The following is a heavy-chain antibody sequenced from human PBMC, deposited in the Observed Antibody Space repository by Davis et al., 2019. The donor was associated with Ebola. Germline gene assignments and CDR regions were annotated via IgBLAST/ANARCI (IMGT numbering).Heavy chain of an antibody. D-gene: IGHD6-6*01. CDR3: AKDSSSSSSYYYGMDV. CDR2: ISWNSGSI. V-gene: IGHV3-9*01. Sequence: SLKISCAASGFTFDDYAMHWVRQAPGKGLEWVSGISWNSGSIGYADSVKGRFTISRDNAKNSLYLQMNSLRAEDTALYYCAKDSSSSSSYYYGMDVWGQGTTVTVSS. J-gene: IGHJ6*02. CDR1: GFTFDDYA.